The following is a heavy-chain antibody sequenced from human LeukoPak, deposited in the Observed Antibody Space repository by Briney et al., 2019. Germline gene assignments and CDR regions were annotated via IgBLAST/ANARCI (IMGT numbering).Heavy chain of an antibody. V-gene: IGHV3-15*01. CDR3: TTDHGLGVQFDY. D-gene: IGHD1-1*01. J-gene: IGHJ4*02. CDR1: GFTFGDYA. CDR2: IKSKTDGGTT. Sequence: GGSLRLSCTASGFTFGDYAMSWFRQAPGKGLEWVGRIKSKTDGGTTDYAAPVKGRFTISRDDSKNTLYLQMNSLKTEDTAVYYCTTDHGLGVQFDYWGQGTLVTVSS.